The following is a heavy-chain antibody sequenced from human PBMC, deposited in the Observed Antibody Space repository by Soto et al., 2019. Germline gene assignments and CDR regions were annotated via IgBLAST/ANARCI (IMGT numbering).Heavy chain of an antibody. D-gene: IGHD6-19*01. Sequence: NPSETLSLTCAVSGYSISTGFNWGWIRQPPGKGLEWIGSIYHSGSTYYNLSLKSRVTISADTSKNQISLKLISVTAADTALYYCSRDWRTGFYHFDSWGQGTLVTVSS. V-gene: IGHV4-38-2*02. J-gene: IGHJ4*02. CDR3: SRDWRTGFYHFDS. CDR2: IYHSGST. CDR1: GYSISTGFN.